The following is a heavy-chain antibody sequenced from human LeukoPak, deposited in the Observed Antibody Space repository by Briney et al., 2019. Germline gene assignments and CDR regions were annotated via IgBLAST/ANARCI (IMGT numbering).Heavy chain of an antibody. V-gene: IGHV3-30*03. D-gene: IGHD2-2*01. CDR3: ARDNNAAFDI. Sequence: PGRSLRLSCAASGFTFSSYGMHWVRQAPGKGLEWVAVISYDGSNKYYADSVKGRFTISRDNSKNTLYLQMNSLSAEDTAVYYCARDNNAAFDIWGLGTMVTVSS. CDR1: GFTFSSYG. J-gene: IGHJ3*02. CDR2: ISYDGSNK.